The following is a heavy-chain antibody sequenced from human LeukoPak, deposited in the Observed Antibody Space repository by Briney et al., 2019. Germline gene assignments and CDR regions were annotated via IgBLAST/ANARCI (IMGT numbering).Heavy chain of an antibody. CDR1: GFTFSNYW. CDR2: IKQDGSEK. CDR3: ARDNGVVHGVYYMDV. D-gene: IGHD3-3*01. J-gene: IGHJ6*03. V-gene: IGHV3-7*01. Sequence: GGSLRLSCAASGFTFSNYWMTWVRQAPGKGLEWVADIKQDGSEKLYVNSVRGRFTISRDNAKISLFLEMNSLRAEDTAVYYCARDNGVVHGVYYMDVWGKGPRSPSP.